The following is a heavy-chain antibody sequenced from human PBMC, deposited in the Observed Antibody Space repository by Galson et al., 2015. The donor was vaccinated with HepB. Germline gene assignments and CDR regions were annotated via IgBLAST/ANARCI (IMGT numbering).Heavy chain of an antibody. D-gene: IGHD1-26*01. J-gene: IGHJ2*01. CDR2: MYVGGST. V-gene: IGHV3-53*04. Sequence: SLRLSCAASGFTVSSNYMTWVRQAPGKGLEWVSIMYVGGSTSYVDSVKGRFTISSHNSKNTLYLQMNSLRPEDTAVYYCPKGGIASTSGESTWYFDLWGRGTLVTVSS. CDR3: PKGGIASTSGESTWYFDL. CDR1: GFTVSSNY.